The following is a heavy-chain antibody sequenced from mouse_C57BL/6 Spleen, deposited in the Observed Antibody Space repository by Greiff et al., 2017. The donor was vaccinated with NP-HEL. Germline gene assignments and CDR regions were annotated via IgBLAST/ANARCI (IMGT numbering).Heavy chain of an antibody. CDR1: GFTFSDYY. CDR2: INYDGSST. Sequence: EVKLVESEGGLVQPGSSMKLSCTASGFTFSDYYMAWVRQVPEKGLEWVANINYDGSSTYYLDSLKSRFIISRDNAKNILYLQMSSLKSEDTATYYCARGHYYGSSLFDYWGQGTTLTVSS. CDR3: ARGHYYGSSLFDY. J-gene: IGHJ2*01. D-gene: IGHD1-1*01. V-gene: IGHV5-16*01.